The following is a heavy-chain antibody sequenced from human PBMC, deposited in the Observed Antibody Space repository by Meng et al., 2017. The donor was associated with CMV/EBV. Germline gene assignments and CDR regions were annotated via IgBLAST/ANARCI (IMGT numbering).Heavy chain of an antibody. CDR2: IKQDGSEK. D-gene: IGHD2-15*01. CDR3: ARDSGRGYCSGGSCYNPD. CDR1: GFTFSSYW. Sequence: GGSLRLSCAASGFTFSSYWMSWVRLAPGKGLEWVANIKQDGSEKYYVDSVKGRFTISRDNAKNSLYLQMNSLRAEDTAVYYCARDSGRGYCSGGSCYNPDWGQGTTVTVSS. J-gene: IGHJ6*02. V-gene: IGHV3-7*01.